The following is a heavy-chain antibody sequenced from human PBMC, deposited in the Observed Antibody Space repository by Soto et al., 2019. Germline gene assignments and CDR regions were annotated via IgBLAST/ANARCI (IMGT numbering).Heavy chain of an antibody. D-gene: IGHD1-26*01. CDR1: GGSISSNYYY. CDR3: ARPNGSYLYYFDY. V-gene: IGHV4-39*01. CDR2: IYYSGST. J-gene: IGHJ4*02. Sequence: SETLSLTCTVSGGSISSNYYYWGWIRQPPGKGLEWIGSIYYSGSTYYNPSLKSRVTISVDTSKNQFSLKLSSVTAADTAVYYCARPNGSYLYYFDYWGQGTLVTSPQ.